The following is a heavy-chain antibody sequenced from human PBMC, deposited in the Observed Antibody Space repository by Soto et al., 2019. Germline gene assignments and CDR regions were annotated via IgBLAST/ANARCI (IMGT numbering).Heavy chain of an antibody. J-gene: IGHJ5*02. V-gene: IGHV4-38-2*01. CDR3: ARVGPWVPYYYDSSPYTFENWFDP. CDR2: IYHGGST. D-gene: IGHD3-22*01. Sequence: LSLPCAVSGYSISSGYYWGWLRQPPGKGLEWIGGIYHGGSTYYNPSLNSRVTLSIDMTNNHVSLILNSVTAADTAVYYCARVGPWVPYYYDSSPYTFENWFDPWGQGTLVTVS. CDR1: GYSISSGYY.